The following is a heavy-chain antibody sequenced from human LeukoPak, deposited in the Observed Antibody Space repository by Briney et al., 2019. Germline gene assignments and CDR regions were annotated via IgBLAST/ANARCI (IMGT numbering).Heavy chain of an antibody. Sequence: SETLSLTCTVSGGSISNYYWSWLRQPPGKGLEWIGYIYYSGSTNYNPSLKSRVTISVDTSKNQFSLKLSSVTAADTAVYYCARGIAAAGTGWFDPWGQGTLVTVSS. D-gene: IGHD6-13*01. J-gene: IGHJ5*02. CDR1: GGSISNYY. V-gene: IGHV4-59*01. CDR3: ARGIAAAGTGWFDP. CDR2: IYYSGST.